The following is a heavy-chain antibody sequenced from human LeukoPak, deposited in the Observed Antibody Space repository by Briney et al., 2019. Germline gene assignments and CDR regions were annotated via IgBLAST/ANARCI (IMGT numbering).Heavy chain of an antibody. Sequence: GGSLRLSCAASGFTFSSYSMNWVRQAPGKGLEWVSYISSSSTIYYADSVKGRFTISRDNAKNSLYLQMNSLRAEDTAVYYCARDGGGSGSYLYYYYYMDVWGKGTTVTVSS. CDR2: ISSSSTI. CDR3: ARDGGGSGSYLYYYYYMDV. J-gene: IGHJ6*03. V-gene: IGHV3-48*04. CDR1: GFTFSSYS. D-gene: IGHD3-10*01.